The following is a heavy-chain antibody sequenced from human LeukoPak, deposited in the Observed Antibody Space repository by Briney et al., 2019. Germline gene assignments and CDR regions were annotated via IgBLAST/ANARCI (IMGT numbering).Heavy chain of an antibody. D-gene: IGHD5-24*01. CDR2: IYYSGTT. V-gene: IGHV4-59*01. J-gene: IGHJ4*02. CDR1: GGSITSYY. Sequence: SETLSLTCTVSGGSITSYYWSWIRQPPGKGLECIGYIYYSGTTYYNPSLKSRVTISVDTSKNQFSLKLSSVTAADTAVYYCARVRRDGYNSPDYWGQGTLVTVAS. CDR3: ARVRRDGYNSPDY.